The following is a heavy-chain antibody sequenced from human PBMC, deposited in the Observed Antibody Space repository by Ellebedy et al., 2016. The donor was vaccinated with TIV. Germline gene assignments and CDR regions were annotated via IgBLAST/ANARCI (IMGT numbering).Heavy chain of an antibody. V-gene: IGHV5-51*01. D-gene: IGHD4-23*01. CDR2: IYPGDSDT. Sequence: KVSXXGSGYSFTSYWIGWVRQMPGKDLEWMGIIYPGDSDTRYSPSFQGQVTISADKSISTAYLQWSSLKASDTAMYYCARLSTVATFDIWGQGTMVTVSS. CDR1: GYSFTSYW. J-gene: IGHJ3*02. CDR3: ARLSTVATFDI.